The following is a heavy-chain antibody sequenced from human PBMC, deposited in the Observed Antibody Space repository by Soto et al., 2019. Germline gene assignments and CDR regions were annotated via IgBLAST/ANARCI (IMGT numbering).Heavy chain of an antibody. V-gene: IGHV1-46*01. CDR2: VNPSGGST. D-gene: IGHD2-15*01. CDR3: AREENCSDGICYSEYFQR. Sequence: ASVKVSCKASGYTFTSYGISWVRQAPGQGLEWMGVVNPSGGSTNYAQKFQGRITMTRDTSTSTVYMDLSSLTSEDTAVYYCAREENCSDGICYSEYFQRWGQGTTVTVSS. J-gene: IGHJ1*01. CDR1: GYTFTSYG.